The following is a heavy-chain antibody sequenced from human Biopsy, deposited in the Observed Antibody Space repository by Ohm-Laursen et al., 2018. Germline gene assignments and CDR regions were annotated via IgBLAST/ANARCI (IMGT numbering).Heavy chain of an antibody. J-gene: IGHJ6*02. D-gene: IGHD2/OR15-2a*01. V-gene: IGHV4-59*01. CDR3: ARATNSTGWPYYYFYGMDV. Sequence: SQTLSLTCSVFGGSISSVYWSWIRQTPGKGLEWIGYIYYSGSTNYNPSLKSRVTISVDTSKNQFSLRLNSVTAADTAVYYCARATNSTGWPYYYFYGMDVWGQGTTVTVSS. CDR2: IYYSGST. CDR1: GGSISSVY.